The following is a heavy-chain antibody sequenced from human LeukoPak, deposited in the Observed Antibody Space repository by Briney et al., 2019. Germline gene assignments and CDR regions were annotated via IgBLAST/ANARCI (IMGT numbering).Heavy chain of an antibody. Sequence: ASVKVSCKASGYTFTGYYMHWVRQAPGQGLEWMGWINPNSGGTNYAQKFQGRVTMTRDTSISTAYMELSRLRSDDTAVCYCARDKMYYYDSSGYWKDYYYYYMDVWGKGTTVTVSS. J-gene: IGHJ6*03. V-gene: IGHV1-2*02. CDR3: ARDKMYYYDSSGYWKDYYYYYMDV. CDR2: INPNSGGT. D-gene: IGHD3-22*01. CDR1: GYTFTGYY.